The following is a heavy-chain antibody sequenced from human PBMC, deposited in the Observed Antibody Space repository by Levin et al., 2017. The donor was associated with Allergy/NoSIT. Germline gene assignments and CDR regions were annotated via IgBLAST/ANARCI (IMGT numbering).Heavy chain of an antibody. D-gene: IGHD5-18*01. J-gene: IGHJ4*02. V-gene: IGHV1-2*02. CDR2: INPNSGGT. CDR1: GYTFTGYY. Sequence: ASVKVSCKASGYTFTGYYMHWVRQAPGQGLEWMGWINPNSGGTNYAQKFQGRVTMTRDTSISTAYMELSRLRSDDTAVYYCAREGGSGRYSYGYDTPIDYWGQGTLVTVSS. CDR3: AREGGSGRYSYGYDTPIDY.